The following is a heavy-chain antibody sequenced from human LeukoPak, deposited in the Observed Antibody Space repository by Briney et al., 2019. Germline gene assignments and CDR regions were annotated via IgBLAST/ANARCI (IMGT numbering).Heavy chain of an antibody. Sequence: KPSETLSLTCTVSGGSISSSSYYWGWIRQPPGKGLEWIGSIYYSGSTYYNPSLESRVTISVDTSKNQFSLKLSSVTAADTAVYYCARAVPPYDFWSGYYIGHYYYYYMDVWGKGTTVTVSS. D-gene: IGHD3-3*01. CDR1: GGSISSSSYY. V-gene: IGHV4-39*01. CDR3: ARAVPPYDFWSGYYIGHYYYYYMDV. J-gene: IGHJ6*03. CDR2: IYYSGST.